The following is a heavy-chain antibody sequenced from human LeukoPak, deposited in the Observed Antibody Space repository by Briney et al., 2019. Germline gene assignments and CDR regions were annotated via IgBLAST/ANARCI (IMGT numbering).Heavy chain of an antibody. D-gene: IGHD3-10*01. CDR1: GGSFSGYY. Sequence: SETLSLTCAVYGGSFSGYYWSWIRQPPGKGLEWIGEINHSGSTNYNPSLKSRVTISVDKSKNQFSLKLSSVTAADTAVYYCARAPLGDYYGSGSVIDYWGQGTLVTVSS. V-gene: IGHV4-34*01. J-gene: IGHJ4*02. CDR2: INHSGST. CDR3: ARAPLGDYYGSGSVIDY.